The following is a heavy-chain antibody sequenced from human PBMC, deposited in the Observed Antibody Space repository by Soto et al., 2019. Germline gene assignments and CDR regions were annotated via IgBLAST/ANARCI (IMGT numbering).Heavy chain of an antibody. J-gene: IGHJ4*02. Sequence: PSETLSLTCAVHGGSFSGYYWSWIRQPPGKGLEWIGEINHNGRTNYNPSLKSRDNISVDTSKNQFSMKLSSVTAADTAVYYCAMGAGGYSYGYHLGYWGQGTLVTVSS. CDR1: GGSFSGYY. D-gene: IGHD5-18*01. V-gene: IGHV4-34*01. CDR2: INHNGRT. CDR3: AMGAGGYSYGYHLGY.